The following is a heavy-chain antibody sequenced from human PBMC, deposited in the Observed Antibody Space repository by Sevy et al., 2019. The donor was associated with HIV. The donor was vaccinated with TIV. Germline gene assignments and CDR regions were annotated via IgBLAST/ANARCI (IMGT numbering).Heavy chain of an antibody. Sequence: LSLTCAASGFTFSYYSMNWVRQAPGKGLEWVSSISTASSYIYYADSLKGRVTISRDNAKNSLYLQMNSLRAEDTAVYYCARGPYYDFWYFDLWGRGTLVTVSS. CDR2: ISTASSYI. J-gene: IGHJ2*01. CDR1: GFTFSYYS. CDR3: ARGPYYDFWYFDL. V-gene: IGHV3-21*01. D-gene: IGHD3-3*01.